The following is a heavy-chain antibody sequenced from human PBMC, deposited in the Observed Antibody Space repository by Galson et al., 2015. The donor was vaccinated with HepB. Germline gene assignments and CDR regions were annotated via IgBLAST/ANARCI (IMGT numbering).Heavy chain of an antibody. Sequence: SLRLSCAVSGVTFSRYWMHWVRQVPGKGLVWVSRINEDGSTRSYADSVRGRFTISRDNAKNMVYLQMNSLRVEDTAVYYCAKDHGGPDDYWGQGTLVTVSS. CDR3: AKDHGGPDDY. J-gene: IGHJ4*02. CDR2: INEDGSTR. V-gene: IGHV3-74*01. D-gene: IGHD5-24*01. CDR1: GVTFSRYW.